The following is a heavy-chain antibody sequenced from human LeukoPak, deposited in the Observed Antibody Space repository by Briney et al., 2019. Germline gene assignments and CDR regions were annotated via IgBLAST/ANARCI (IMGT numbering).Heavy chain of an antibody. J-gene: IGHJ2*01. D-gene: IGHD3-22*01. Sequence: SETLSLTCTVSGGSISSSSYYWGWIRQPPGKGLEWIGSIYYSGSTYYNPSLKSRVTISVDTSKNQFSLKLSSVTAADTAVYYCARTPYDSSGYYLGWYFDLWGRGTLVTVSS. CDR2: IYYSGST. CDR1: GGSISSSSYY. V-gene: IGHV4-39*01. CDR3: ARTPYDSSGYYLGWYFDL.